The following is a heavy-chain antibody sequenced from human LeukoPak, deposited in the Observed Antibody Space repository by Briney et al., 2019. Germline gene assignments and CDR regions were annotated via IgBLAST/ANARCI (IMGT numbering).Heavy chain of an antibody. D-gene: IGHD3-3*01. CDR1: GFSFRTFT. J-gene: IGHJ3*02. V-gene: IGHV3-21*01. CDR3: ARLRGFTFGWDHDAFDI. Sequence: GGSLTLSCAVSGFSFRTFTMNWVRQPPGKGLEWVSSISSGSTYIYYADSLKGRSTVCRDNTKKAMYLQMSSLRVEDTATYYCARLRGFTFGWDHDAFDIWGQGTVVTVSS. CDR2: ISSGSTYI.